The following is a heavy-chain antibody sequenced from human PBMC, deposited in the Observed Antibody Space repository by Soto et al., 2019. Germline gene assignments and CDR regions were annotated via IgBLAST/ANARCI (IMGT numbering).Heavy chain of an antibody. CDR1: GFTFSDSD. CDR3: ARDSSQRGTGYRYRIDV. V-gene: IGHV3-11*01. J-gene: IGHJ6*02. Sequence: GGSLRLSCAVSGFTFSDSDMSWIRQAPGKGLEWVSYISSRGSSIYYADSVKGRFTISRDNAKNSLYLQMNGLRAEAATVYYCARDSSQRGTGYRYRIDVSAQGTTDPVSS. D-gene: IGHD6-25*01. CDR2: ISSRGSSI.